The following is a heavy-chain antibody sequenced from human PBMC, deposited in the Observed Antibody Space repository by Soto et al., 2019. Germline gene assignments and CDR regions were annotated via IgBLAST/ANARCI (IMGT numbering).Heavy chain of an antibody. CDR1: RAFINSGGFY. D-gene: IGHD2-21*01. CDR2: IFHSGST. Sequence: SETLSLTCSFSRAFINSGGFYYSWIRQPPGKGLEWLGYIFHSGSTLYTPSLRGRLTLSADTSRNQLSLHLTSVTAADTAVYYCVRGGIAGHWFDPWGQGILVTVSS. V-gene: IGHV4-31*03. CDR3: VRGGIAGHWFDP. J-gene: IGHJ5*02.